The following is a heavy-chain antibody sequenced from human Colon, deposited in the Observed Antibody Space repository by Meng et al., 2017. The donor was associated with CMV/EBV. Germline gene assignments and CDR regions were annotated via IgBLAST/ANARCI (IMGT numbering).Heavy chain of an antibody. CDR1: GYSFTNFD. V-gene: IGHV1-8*01. J-gene: IGHJ6*02. Sequence: ASVKVSCKASGYSFTNFDIYWVRQAPGQGLEWMGWMNPATGNTGYAETLQGRVTMTRDSSIGTAYRELSGLRSEDTAVYYCARVRLAAAGSEPFSIWGQGTTVTVSS. D-gene: IGHD6-13*01. CDR2: MNPATGNT. CDR3: ARVRLAAAGSEPFSI.